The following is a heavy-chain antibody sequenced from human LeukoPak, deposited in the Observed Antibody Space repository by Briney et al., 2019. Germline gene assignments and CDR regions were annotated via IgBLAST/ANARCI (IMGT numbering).Heavy chain of an antibody. Sequence: SETLSLTCTVSGGSISSSLYLWVWIRQPPGKGLEWIGSIYYSGSTYYGPSLMSRVTMSVDTSKNQFSLKLNSVTAADTAVYYCARHMVGTSNYAFDIWGQGTMVTVSS. CDR3: ARHMVGTSNYAFDI. D-gene: IGHD1-26*01. V-gene: IGHV4-39*01. CDR2: IYYSGST. CDR1: GGSISSSLYL. J-gene: IGHJ3*02.